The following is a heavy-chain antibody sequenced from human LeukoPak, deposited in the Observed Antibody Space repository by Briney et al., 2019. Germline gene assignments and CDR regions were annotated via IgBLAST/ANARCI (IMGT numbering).Heavy chain of an antibody. CDR3: ASGRQQLAHYGMDV. J-gene: IGHJ6*02. CDR2: IYYSRST. V-gene: IGHV4-59*01. Sequence: PSETLSLTCIVSGGSISSYYWNWIRQPPGKGLEWIGYIYYSRSTNYNPSLKSRVTISVDTSKNQFSLKLSSVTAADTAVYYCASGRQQLAHYGMDVWGQGTTVTVSS. CDR1: GGSISSYY. D-gene: IGHD6-13*01.